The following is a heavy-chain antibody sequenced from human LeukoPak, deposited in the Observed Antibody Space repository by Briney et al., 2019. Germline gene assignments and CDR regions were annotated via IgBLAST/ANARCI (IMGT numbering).Heavy chain of an antibody. CDR1: GFTLSDAW. Sequence: GGSLRLSCVASGFTLSDAWMSWVRQAPGKGLEWVGHIKSKSYGATTDYAAPVKGRFAISRDDSTNTLYLQMISLKTEDTAVYYCTTGSASHWGQGTLVTVSS. J-gene: IGHJ4*02. CDR3: TTGSASH. D-gene: IGHD2-15*01. CDR2: IKSKSYGATT. V-gene: IGHV3-15*01.